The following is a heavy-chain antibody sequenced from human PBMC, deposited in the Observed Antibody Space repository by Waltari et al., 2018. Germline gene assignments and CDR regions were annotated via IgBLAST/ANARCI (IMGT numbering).Heavy chain of an antibody. CDR3: ARGYRNKGLRLRSHDFDY. Sequence: QVQLVQSGTEVKKPGASVRVSCKASGYTFTSYDINWVRQATGQGLEWMGWMNPNSGNTGYAQQFQGSVLMTRNTSISTAYMERSSLRAEDTAVYYCARGYRNKGLRLRSHDFDYWGQGTLVTVSS. D-gene: IGHD5-12*01. CDR2: MNPNSGNT. CDR1: GYTFTSYD. V-gene: IGHV1-8*01. J-gene: IGHJ4*02.